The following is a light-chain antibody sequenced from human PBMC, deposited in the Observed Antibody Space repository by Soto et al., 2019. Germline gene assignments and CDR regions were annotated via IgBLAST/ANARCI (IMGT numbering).Light chain of an antibody. V-gene: IGKV1-39*01. J-gene: IGKJ3*01. Sequence: DIQMTQSPSSLSASVGDRVTITCRASQRISTYLNWYQQKPGKAPKLLIYGASSLQSGVTSRFSGSGSGTDFTLTISSLQPEDFATYYCQPSYSTPSTFGPGTKVDIK. CDR2: GAS. CDR1: QRISTY. CDR3: QPSYSTPST.